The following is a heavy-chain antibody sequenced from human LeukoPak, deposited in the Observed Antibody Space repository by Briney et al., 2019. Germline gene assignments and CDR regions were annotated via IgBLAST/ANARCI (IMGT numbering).Heavy chain of an antibody. CDR2: ISGSGGST. J-gene: IGHJ4*02. V-gene: IGHV3-23*01. CDR1: GFTFSSYA. D-gene: IGHD3-22*01. CDR3: AKDHETYYYDSSGYYY. Sequence: PEGSLRLSCAASGFTFSSYAMSWVRQAPGKGLEWVSAISGSGGSTYYADSVKGRFTISRDNSKNTLYLQMNSLRAEDTAVYYCAKDHETYYYDSSGYYYWGRGTLVTVSS.